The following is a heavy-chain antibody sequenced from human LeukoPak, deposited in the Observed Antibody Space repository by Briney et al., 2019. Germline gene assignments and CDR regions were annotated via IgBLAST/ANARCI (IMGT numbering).Heavy chain of an antibody. CDR1: GFTFSSYA. CDR2: ISYDGSNK. Sequence: GGSLRLSCAASGFTFSSYAMHWVRQAPGKGLEWVAVISYDGSNKYYADSVKGRFTISRDNSKNTLYLQTNSLRAEDTAVYYCARDLAYYFDYWGQGTLVTVSS. CDR3: ARDLAYYFDY. V-gene: IGHV3-30-3*01. J-gene: IGHJ4*02. D-gene: IGHD3-3*02.